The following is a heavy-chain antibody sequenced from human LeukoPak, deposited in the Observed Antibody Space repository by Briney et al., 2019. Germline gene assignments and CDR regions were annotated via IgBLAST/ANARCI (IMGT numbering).Heavy chain of an antibody. CDR2: IKKDGSEK. J-gene: IGHJ5*02. Sequence: GGSVRLSCAASGFTFSNYWMTWVRQAPGKGLEWVANIKKDGSEKNYVDSVKGRFTISRDNAKNSLYLQMNSLRAEETAVYYCAREVYSSSFRFDPWGQGTLVTVSS. D-gene: IGHD6-13*01. CDR3: AREVYSSSFRFDP. CDR1: GFTFSNYW. V-gene: IGHV3-7*01.